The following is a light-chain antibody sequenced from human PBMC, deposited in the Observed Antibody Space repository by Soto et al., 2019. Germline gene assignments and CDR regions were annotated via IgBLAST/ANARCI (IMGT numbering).Light chain of an antibody. J-gene: IGKJ1*01. V-gene: IGKV3-11*01. CDR2: QTS. CDR1: QYINTR. Sequence: EIVLTQSPATLSSFPGDTVTLSCRASQYINTRLAWYQHRPVQAPRLLIYQTSIRAAGIPARFSASGSGTDFTLTISDVHPEDFALYYCHQRQSWPRTFGQGTKVDI. CDR3: HQRQSWPRT.